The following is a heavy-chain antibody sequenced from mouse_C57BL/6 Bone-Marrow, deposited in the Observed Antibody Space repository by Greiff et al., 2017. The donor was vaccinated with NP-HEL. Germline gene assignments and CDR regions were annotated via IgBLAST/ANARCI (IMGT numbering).Heavy chain of an antibody. CDR3: TREGAIYDGYLYYAMDY. Sequence: EVKLQESGEGLVKPGGSLKLSCAASGFPFSSYAMSWVRQTPEKRLEWVAYISSGGDYIYYADTVTGRFTISRDNARNTLYLQMSSLKSEDTAMYYCTREGAIYDGYLYYAMDYWGQGTSVTVSS. D-gene: IGHD2-3*01. CDR1: GFPFSSYA. CDR2: ISSGGDYI. J-gene: IGHJ4*01. V-gene: IGHV5-9-1*02.